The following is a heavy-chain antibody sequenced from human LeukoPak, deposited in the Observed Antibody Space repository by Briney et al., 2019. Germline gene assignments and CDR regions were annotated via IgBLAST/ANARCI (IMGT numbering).Heavy chain of an antibody. CDR3: ARDGARGIAADGTGDY. Sequence: ASVKVSCKASGYTFTSYAMNWVRQAPGQGLEWMGWINTNTGNPTYAQGFTGRFVFSLDTSVSTAYLQISSLKAEDTAVYYCARDGARGIAADGTGDYWGQGTLVTVSS. D-gene: IGHD6-13*01. CDR1: GYTFTSYA. CDR2: INTNTGNP. J-gene: IGHJ4*02. V-gene: IGHV7-4-1*02.